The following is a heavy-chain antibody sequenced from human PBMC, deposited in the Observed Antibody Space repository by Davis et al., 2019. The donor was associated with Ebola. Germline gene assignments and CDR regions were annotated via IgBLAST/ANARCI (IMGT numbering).Heavy chain of an antibody. CDR2: IIPIFGTA. J-gene: IGHJ4*02. V-gene: IGHV1-69*13. Sequence: SVKVSCKASGGTFSSYAISWVRQAPGQGLEWMGGIIPIFGTANYAQKFQGRVTITADESTSTAYMELSSLRSDDTAVYYCASGTTVTTGFDNWGQGTLVTVSS. CDR1: GGTFSSYA. D-gene: IGHD4-17*01. CDR3: ASGTTVTTGFDN.